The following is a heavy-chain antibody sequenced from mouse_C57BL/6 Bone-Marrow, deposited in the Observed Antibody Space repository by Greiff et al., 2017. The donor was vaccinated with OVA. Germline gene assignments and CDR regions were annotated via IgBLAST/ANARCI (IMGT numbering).Heavy chain of an antibody. CDR3: ARERNSAWFAY. Sequence: QVQLKQPGAELVMPGASVKLSCKASGYTFTSYWMHWVKQTPGQGLEWIGEVDPSDSYSNYNQKFKVKSTLTVDTSSITAYRQLSSLTSEDSAVYYCARERNSAWFAYWGQGTLVTVSA. V-gene: IGHV1-69*01. D-gene: IGHD2-1*01. CDR1: GYTFTSYW. J-gene: IGHJ3*01. CDR2: VDPSDSYS.